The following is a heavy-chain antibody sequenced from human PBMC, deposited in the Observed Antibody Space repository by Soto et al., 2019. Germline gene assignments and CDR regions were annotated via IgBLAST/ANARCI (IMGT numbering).Heavy chain of an antibody. V-gene: IGHV3-23*01. CDR1: GFNFGSYG. J-gene: IGHJ6*02. CDR2: LTASGLNT. Sequence: EVQLLESGGGLVQPGGSLRLSCSASGFNFGSYGMSWVRQAPGKGLEWVSGLTASGLNTYYTDSVKGRFTISRDNSRNPVNLQMSGLRVEDTAVVHCAKGLGNAKEVWGQGTTVTVSS. D-gene: IGHD2-8*01. CDR3: AKGLGNAKEV.